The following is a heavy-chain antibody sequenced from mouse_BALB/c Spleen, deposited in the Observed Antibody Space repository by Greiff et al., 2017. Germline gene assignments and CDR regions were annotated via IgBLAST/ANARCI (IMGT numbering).Heavy chain of an antibody. Sequence: VQLVESGPGLVAPSQSLSITCTVSGFSLTSYDISWIRQPPGKGLEWLGVIWTGGGTNYNTAFMSRLSISKDNSKSQVFLKMNSLQTDDTAIYYCVRDPYGNYDAMDYWGQGTSVTVSS. CDR2: IWTGGGT. J-gene: IGHJ4*01. D-gene: IGHD2-1*01. V-gene: IGHV2-9-2*01. CDR1: GFSLTSYD. CDR3: VRDPYGNYDAMDY.